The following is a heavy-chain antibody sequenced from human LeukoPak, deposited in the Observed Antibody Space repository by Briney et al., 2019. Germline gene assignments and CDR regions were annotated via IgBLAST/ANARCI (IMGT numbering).Heavy chain of an antibody. CDR3: ARPAPNYRDSTGYYSPFDH. CDR2: ISSSSSYI. J-gene: IGHJ4*02. Sequence: GGSLRLSCAASGFTFSSYSMNWVRQAPGKGLEWVSSISSSSSYIYYADSVKGRFTISRDNAKNSLYLQMNSLRAEDTAVYYCARPAPNYRDSTGYYSPFDHWGQGTLVTVSS. V-gene: IGHV3-21*01. CDR1: GFTFSSYS. D-gene: IGHD3-22*01.